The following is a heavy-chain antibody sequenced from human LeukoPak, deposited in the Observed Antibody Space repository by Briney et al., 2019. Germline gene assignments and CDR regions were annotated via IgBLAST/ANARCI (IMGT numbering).Heavy chain of an antibody. CDR1: GFTFSSYS. V-gene: IGHV3-21*01. D-gene: IGHD3-10*01. J-gene: IGHJ5*02. Sequence: GGSQRLSCAASGFTFSSYSMNWVRQAPGKGLEWVSSISSSSSYIYYADSVKGRFTISRDNAKNSLYLQMNSLRAEDTAVYYCARGGSLGMVRGNWFDPWGQGTLVTVSS. CDR3: ARGGSLGMVRGNWFDP. CDR2: ISSSSSYI.